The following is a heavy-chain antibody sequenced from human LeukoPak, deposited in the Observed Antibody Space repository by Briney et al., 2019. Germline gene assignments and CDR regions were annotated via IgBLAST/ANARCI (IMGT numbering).Heavy chain of an antibody. V-gene: IGHV4-59*01. CDR1: GLTFDDYA. CDR2: IYYSGST. J-gene: IGHJ6*03. CDR3: ARSYFDWLLGSPSDYYYYYYMDV. Sequence: GSLRLSCAASGLTFDDYAMHWIRQPPGKGLEWIGYIYYSGSTNYNPSLKSRVTISVDTSKNQFSLKLSSVTAADTAVYYCARSYFDWLLGSPSDYYYYYYMDVWGKGTTVTVSS. D-gene: IGHD3-9*01.